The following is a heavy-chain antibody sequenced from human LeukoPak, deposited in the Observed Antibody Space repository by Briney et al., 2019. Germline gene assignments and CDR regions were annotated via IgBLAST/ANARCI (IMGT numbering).Heavy chain of an antibody. CDR2: IKQDGSEK. Sequence: GGSLRLSCAASRFTFSSYWMSWVRQAPGKGLEWVANIKQDGSEKYYVDSVKGRFTISRDNAKNLLYLQLNSLRAEDTAVYYCARARGGYDFDYWGQGTLVTVSS. CDR1: RFTFSSYW. CDR3: ARARGGYDFDY. V-gene: IGHV3-7*03. J-gene: IGHJ4*02. D-gene: IGHD5-12*01.